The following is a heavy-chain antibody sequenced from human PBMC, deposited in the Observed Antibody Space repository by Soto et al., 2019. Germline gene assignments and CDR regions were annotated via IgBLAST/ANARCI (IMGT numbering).Heavy chain of an antibody. D-gene: IGHD4-17*01. CDR2: IYYSGST. V-gene: IGHV4-61*01. CDR3: ARDLGPDSTGFEY. Sequence: SGALSLTCTVSGGSVSSGRYYWSWIRQPPGKGLEWIVYIYYSGSTNYNPSLKSRVTISVDTSKNHFSLKLSSVTAADTAVYYCARDLGPDSTGFEYWGQGTLVTFSS. J-gene: IGHJ4*02. CDR1: GGSVSSGRYY.